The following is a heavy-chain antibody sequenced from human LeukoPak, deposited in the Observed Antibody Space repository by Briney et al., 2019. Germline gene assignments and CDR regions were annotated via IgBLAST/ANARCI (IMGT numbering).Heavy chain of an antibody. J-gene: IGHJ4*02. CDR1: GYNFTGYY. CDR2: INPNTGGT. CDR3: ARGGIAVAGIPFDS. V-gene: IGHV1-2*02. Sequence: VASVKVSCKASGYNFTGYYLHWVRQAPGQGLEWMGWINPNTGGTNYAQKFQGRVTMTRDTSISTGYMELSRLRSDDTAVYYCARGGIAVAGIPFDSWGQGTLVTVSS. D-gene: IGHD6-19*01.